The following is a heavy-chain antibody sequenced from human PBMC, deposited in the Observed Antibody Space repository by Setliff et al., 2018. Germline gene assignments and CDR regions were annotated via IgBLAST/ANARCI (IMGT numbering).Heavy chain of an antibody. D-gene: IGHD2-2*01. CDR2: ISPYKSDT. CDR3: ARAPLMVVVPPDAHRFDP. V-gene: IGHV1-18*01. Sequence: ASVKVSCKAFGYTFAKYGTSWVRQAPGQGLEWMGWISPYKSDTNYAQKFQGRVSMTTDTSTSTAYMELRNLGSDDTALYYCARAPLMVVVPPDAHRFDPWGQGTLVTVS. CDR1: GYTFAKYG. J-gene: IGHJ5*02.